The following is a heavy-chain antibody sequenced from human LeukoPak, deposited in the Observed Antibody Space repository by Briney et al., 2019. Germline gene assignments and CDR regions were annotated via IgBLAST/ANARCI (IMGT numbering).Heavy chain of an antibody. CDR3: ARAPSTVTNPYYFDY. Sequence: GESLQISCKGSGYSFTSYWIGWVRQMPGKGLEWMGIIYPGDSDTRYSPSFQGQVTISADKSISTAYLQWSSLKASDTAMYYCARAPSTVTNPYYFDYWGQGTLVTVSS. CDR2: IYPGDSDT. J-gene: IGHJ4*02. CDR1: GYSFTSYW. V-gene: IGHV5-51*01. D-gene: IGHD4-17*01.